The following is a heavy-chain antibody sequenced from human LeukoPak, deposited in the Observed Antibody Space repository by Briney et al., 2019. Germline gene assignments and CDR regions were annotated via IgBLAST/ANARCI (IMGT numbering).Heavy chain of an antibody. Sequence: SETLSLTCTVSGGSVNSGSYYWSWIWQPPGKGLEWIGYIFYSGSTNYNPSLKSRVTISIDTSKNQFSLNLSSVTAADTAVYYCARHVTDSSVYLYFDYWGQGTLVTVSS. CDR1: GGSVNSGSYY. V-gene: IGHV4-61*01. CDR2: IFYSGST. CDR3: ARHVTDSSVYLYFDY. D-gene: IGHD3-22*01. J-gene: IGHJ4*02.